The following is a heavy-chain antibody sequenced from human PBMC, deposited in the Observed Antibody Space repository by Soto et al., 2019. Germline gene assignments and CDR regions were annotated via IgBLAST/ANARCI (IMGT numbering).Heavy chain of an antibody. CDR1: GGSISSGAYY. V-gene: IGHV4-30-4*01. J-gene: IGHJ6*04. CDR3: ATSRSARRHYYYYGMDV. CDR2: IYYSGST. Sequence: ASETLSLTCTVSGGSISSGAYYWSWIRQPPGKGLEWIGYIYYSGSTYYNPSLKSRVTISVDTSKNQFSLKLSSVTAADTAVYYCATSRSARRHYYYYGMDVWGKGTTVTVS. D-gene: IGHD6-6*01.